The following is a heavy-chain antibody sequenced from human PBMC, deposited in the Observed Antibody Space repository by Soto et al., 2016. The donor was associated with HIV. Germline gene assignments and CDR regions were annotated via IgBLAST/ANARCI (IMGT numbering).Heavy chain of an antibody. D-gene: IGHD3-10*01. J-gene: IGHJ4*02. CDR1: GYTFTGYY. CDR3: ARDAGTYYGSGSYSY. CDR2: INPNSGGT. Sequence: HVQLVQSGAEMKKPGASVKVSCKASGYTFTGYYMHWVRQAPGQGLEWMGWINPNSGGTNYAQKFQGRVTMTRDTSISTAYMELSRLRSDDTAVYFCARDAGTYYGSGSYSYWGQGTLVTVSS. V-gene: IGHV1-2*02.